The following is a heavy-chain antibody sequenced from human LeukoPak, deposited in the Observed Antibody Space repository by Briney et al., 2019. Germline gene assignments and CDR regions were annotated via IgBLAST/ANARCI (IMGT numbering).Heavy chain of an antibody. CDR1: GFTFSSYW. J-gene: IGHJ4*02. D-gene: IGHD3-16*01. CDR3: ARGGGAIEY. CDR2: IKEDGSEK. V-gene: IGHV3-7*01. Sequence: PGGSLRLSCAASGFTFSSYWMTWVRQAPGKGLERVANIKEDGSEKYYVDSVKGRFTISRDNAKNSLYLQMNSLRAEDTAVYYCARGGGAIEYWGQGTLVTVSS.